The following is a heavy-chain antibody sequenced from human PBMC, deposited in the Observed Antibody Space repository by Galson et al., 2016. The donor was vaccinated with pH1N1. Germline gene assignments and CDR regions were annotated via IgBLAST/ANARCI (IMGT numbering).Heavy chain of an antibody. Sequence: TLSLTCTVSGTSISSGSYYWSWIRQPAGKGLEWIGHIHTCGSTNYNPSLKSRVTISVDTSKNQFSLKVSSVTAADTAVYYCARDRSPARLYYWGQGTLVTVSS. CDR3: ARDRSPARLYY. J-gene: IGHJ4*02. CDR2: IHTCGST. CDR1: GTSISSGSYY. D-gene: IGHD2-2*01. V-gene: IGHV4-61*09.